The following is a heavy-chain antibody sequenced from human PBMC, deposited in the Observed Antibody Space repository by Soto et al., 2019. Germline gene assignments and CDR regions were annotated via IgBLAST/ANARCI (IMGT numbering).Heavy chain of an antibody. V-gene: IGHV5-51*01. CDR1: GHIFSNYW. CDR2: IYPGDSDT. Sequence: PGESLKISCKGSGHIFSNYWIGWVRQMPGKGLEWMGIIYPGDSDTRYSPSFQGQVTITVDKSINTAYLQWSRLKASDTAIYYCARQRLWGPSGYYHFENWGQGTLVTVSS. D-gene: IGHD3-22*01. CDR3: ARQRLWGPSGYYHFEN. J-gene: IGHJ4*02.